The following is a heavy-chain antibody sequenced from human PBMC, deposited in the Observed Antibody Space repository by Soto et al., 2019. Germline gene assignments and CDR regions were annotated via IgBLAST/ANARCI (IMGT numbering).Heavy chain of an antibody. CDR2: NYYSGIT. CDR3: ARGSSIAGLYYGMDV. CDR1: GGSISSGGYY. J-gene: IGHJ6*02. Sequence: QVQLQESGPGLVKPSQTLSLTCTVSGGSISSGGYYWTWIRQHPGKGLEWIGYNYYSGITYYNPSLKSRVTISLDTSQSPFSLKLSSVTAADTAVYYCARGSSIAGLYYGMDVWGQGTTVTVSS. D-gene: IGHD6-6*01. V-gene: IGHV4-31*03.